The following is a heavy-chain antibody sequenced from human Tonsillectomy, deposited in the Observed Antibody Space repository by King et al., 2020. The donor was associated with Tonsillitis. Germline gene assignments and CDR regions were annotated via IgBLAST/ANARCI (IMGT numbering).Heavy chain of an antibody. CDR2: IYTSGST. J-gene: IGHJ5*01. D-gene: IGHD1-26*01. CDR1: GDSISSGSSY. Sequence: QLQESGPGLVKPSQTLSLTCTVSGDSISSGSSYWSWIRQPAGKGLEWIGRIYTSGSTYYNPSLKSRVTMSVDSSKNQFSLNLSSVTAADTAVYYCVTETIVGASSGWFDYWGQGTVVTVSS. CDR3: VTETIVGASSGWFDY. V-gene: IGHV4-61*02.